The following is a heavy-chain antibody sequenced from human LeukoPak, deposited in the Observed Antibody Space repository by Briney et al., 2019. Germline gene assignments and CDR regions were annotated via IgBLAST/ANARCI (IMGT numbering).Heavy chain of an antibody. CDR2: IKQDGSEK. V-gene: IGHV3-7*01. D-gene: IGHD2-2*01. CDR1: GFTFSSYW. J-gene: IGHJ6*02. CDR3: AREAIVVVPAAMGQTFYYYYGMDV. Sequence: PGGSLRLSCAVSGFTFSSYWMSWVRQAPGKGLEWVANIKQDGSEKYYVDSVKGRFTISRDNAKNSLYLQMNSLRAEDTAVYYCAREAIVVVPAAMGQTFYYYYGMDVWGQGTTVTVSS.